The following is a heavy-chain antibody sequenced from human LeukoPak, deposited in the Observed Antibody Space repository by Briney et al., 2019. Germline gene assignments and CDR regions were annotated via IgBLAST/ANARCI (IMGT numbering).Heavy chain of an antibody. J-gene: IGHJ6*02. CDR3: ARVLSGGPDRYYYYYGMDV. CDR1: GFTFSSYS. CDR2: ISSSSSYI. V-gene: IGHV3-21*01. D-gene: IGHD2-15*01. Sequence: GGSLRLSCAASGFTFSSYSMNWVRQAPGKGLEWVSFISSSSSYIYYADSVKGRLTISRDNAKNSLYLQMNSLRAEDTAVYYCARVLSGGPDRYYYYYGMDVWGQGTTVTVSS.